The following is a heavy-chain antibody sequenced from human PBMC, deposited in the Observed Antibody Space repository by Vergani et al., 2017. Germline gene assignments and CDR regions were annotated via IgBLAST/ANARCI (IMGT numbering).Heavy chain of an antibody. Sequence: QVHLQESGPGVVKPSDTLSLTCTVSGGSMSDFYWTWIRQPAGRGLEWIGRIYPNGNGNYNESLRSRLTMSIVTSRSQFSLSLSSVTAADTAVYYCARGNCGVNCPKYNWLAPWGRGILVTVSS. CDR2: IYPNGNG. J-gene: IGHJ5*02. CDR1: GGSMSDFY. V-gene: IGHV4-4*07. D-gene: IGHD2-21*01. CDR3: ARGNCGVNCPKYNWLAP.